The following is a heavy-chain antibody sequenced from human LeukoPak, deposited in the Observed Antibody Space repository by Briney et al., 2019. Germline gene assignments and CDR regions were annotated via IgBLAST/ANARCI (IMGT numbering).Heavy chain of an antibody. CDR2: ISSSSSTI. V-gene: IGHV3-48*01. CDR3: ARGSVTQGY. Sequence: PGGSLRLSCAASGFTFSSYSMNWLRQAPGKGLEWVSYISSSSSTIYYADSVNGRFIISRDNAKNSLYLQMDSLRAEDTDVYYCARGSVTQGYWGQGTLVTVFS. J-gene: IGHJ4*02. D-gene: IGHD1-14*01. CDR1: GFTFSSYS.